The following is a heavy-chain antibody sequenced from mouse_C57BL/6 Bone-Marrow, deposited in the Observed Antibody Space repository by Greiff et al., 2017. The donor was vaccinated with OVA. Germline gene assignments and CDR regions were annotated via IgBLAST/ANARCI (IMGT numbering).Heavy chain of an antibody. D-gene: IGHD2-12*01. CDR2: IDPSDSYT. CDR3: ARATTAY. J-gene: IGHJ3*01. V-gene: IGHV1-59*01. Sequence: QVQLKQPGAELVRPGPSVKLSCKASGYTFTSYWMHWVKQRPGQGLEWIGVIDPSDSYTNYNQKFKGKATLTVDTSSSTAYMQLSSLTSEDSAVYYCARATTAYWGQGTLVTVSA. CDR1: GYTFTSYW.